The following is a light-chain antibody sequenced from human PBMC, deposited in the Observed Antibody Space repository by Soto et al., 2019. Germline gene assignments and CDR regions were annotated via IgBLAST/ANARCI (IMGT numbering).Light chain of an antibody. J-gene: IGLJ1*01. CDR1: SSDVGGYRY. CDR3: NSYDLSLSRYV. Sequence: QSVLTQPASVSGSPGQSITISCTGTSSDVGGYRYVSWYQQFPDKAPKLLIFGNTHRPSGVPDRFSGSKSGTSASLAITGLQPEHEADYYCNSYDLSLSRYVFGPGTKFTVL. V-gene: IGLV2-14*01. CDR2: GNT.